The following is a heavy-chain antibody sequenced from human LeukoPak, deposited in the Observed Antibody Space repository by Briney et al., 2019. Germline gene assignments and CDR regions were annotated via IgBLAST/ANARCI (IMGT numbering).Heavy chain of an antibody. V-gene: IGHV3-23*01. CDR1: GFSFSHYA. CDR2: ISGSGGST. D-gene: IGHD3-22*01. CDR3: AKSSYYDASGYYREFYFDS. Sequence: GGSLRLSCVSSGFSFSHYAMSWVRQAPGKGLEWVSSISGSGGSTRYVDSVKGRFTNSRDKTKNTLYLQMNSLRAEDTAVYYCAKSSYYDASGYYREFYFDSWGQGTLVTVSS. J-gene: IGHJ4*02.